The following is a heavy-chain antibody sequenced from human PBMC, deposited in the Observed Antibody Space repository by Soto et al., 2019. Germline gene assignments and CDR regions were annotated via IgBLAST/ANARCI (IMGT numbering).Heavy chain of an antibody. CDR2: FHPDSGGT. V-gene: IGHV1-2*06. Sequence: ASVKVSCKTSGYIFTDHLIHWVRQSPGQGLQWVGRFHPDSGGTNVAQAFQDRVTMTADTSITTAYMDLARLRPDDTAIFYCARGAQGFFPVSGIYFYFDHWGQGTPVTVSS. CDR1: GYIFTDHL. J-gene: IGHJ4*02. CDR3: ARGAQGFFPVSGIYFYFDH. D-gene: IGHD3-22*01.